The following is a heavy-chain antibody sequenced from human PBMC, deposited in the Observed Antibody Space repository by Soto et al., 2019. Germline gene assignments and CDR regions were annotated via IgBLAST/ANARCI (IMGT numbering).Heavy chain of an antibody. CDR2: VIPIFGTA. CDR3: ARGFSSLTEKYCSGGSCYSGGDWFDP. D-gene: IGHD2-15*01. J-gene: IGHJ5*02. V-gene: IGHV1-69*01. Sequence: QVQLVQSGAEVKKPGSSVKVSCKASGGTFSSYAISWVRQAPGQGLEWMGGVIPIFGTANYAQKFKGRVTITADESTSTAYMELSSLRSEDTAVYYCARGFSSLTEKYCSGGSCYSGGDWFDPWGQGTLVTVSS. CDR1: GGTFSSYA.